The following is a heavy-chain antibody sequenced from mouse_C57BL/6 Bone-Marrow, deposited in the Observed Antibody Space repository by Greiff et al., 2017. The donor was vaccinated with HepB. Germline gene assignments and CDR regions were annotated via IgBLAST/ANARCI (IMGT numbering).Heavy chain of an antibody. CDR3: ARGERVFITTVVH. J-gene: IGHJ3*01. D-gene: IGHD1-1*01. V-gene: IGHV5-4*01. CDR2: ISDGGSYT. Sequence: EVHLVESGGGLVKPGGSLKLSCAASGFTFSSYAMSWVRQTPEKRLEWVATISDGGSYTYYPDNVKGRFTISRDNAKNNLYLQMSHLKSEDTAMYYCARGERVFITTVVHWGQGTLVTVSA. CDR1: GFTFSSYA.